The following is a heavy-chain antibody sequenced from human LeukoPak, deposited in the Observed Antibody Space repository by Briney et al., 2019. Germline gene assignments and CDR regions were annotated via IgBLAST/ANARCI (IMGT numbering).Heavy chain of an antibody. Sequence: SETLSLTCTVSGGSISSGSYYWSWIRQPAGKGLEWIGRIYTSGSTNYNPSLKSRVTISVDTSKNQFSLKLSSVTAADTAVYYCARERLVIDHSLKRYLRYGYFDYWGQGTLVTVSS. J-gene: IGHJ4*02. CDR1: GGSISSGSYY. D-gene: IGHD4-23*01. CDR2: IYTSGST. V-gene: IGHV4-61*02. CDR3: ARERLVIDHSLKRYLRYGYFDY.